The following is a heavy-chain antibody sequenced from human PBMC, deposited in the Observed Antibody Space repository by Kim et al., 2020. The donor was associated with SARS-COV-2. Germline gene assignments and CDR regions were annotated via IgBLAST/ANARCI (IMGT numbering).Heavy chain of an antibody. V-gene: IGHV3-49*02. CDR3: TRDPGYSSGWYLDYFDY. Sequence: VKGRFTISRDDSESIAYLQMNSLKTEDTAVYYCTRDPGYSSGWYLDYFDYWGQGTLVTVSS. J-gene: IGHJ4*02. D-gene: IGHD6-19*01.